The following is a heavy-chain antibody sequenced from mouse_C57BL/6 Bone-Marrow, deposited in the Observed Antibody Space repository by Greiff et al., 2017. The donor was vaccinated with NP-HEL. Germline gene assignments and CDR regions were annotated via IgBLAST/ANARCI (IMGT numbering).Heavy chain of an antibody. CDR2: IHPSDSDT. V-gene: IGHV1-74*01. J-gene: IGHJ2*01. Sequence: QVQLQQPGAELVKPGASVKVSCKASGYTFTSYWMHWVKQRPGQGLEWIGRIHPSDSDTNYNQKFKGKATLTVDKSSSTAYLQLRRLASEDSAVYYCAARRYSNNETVYFDYWGQGTTLTVSS. CDR3: AARRYSNNETVYFDY. CDR1: GYTFTSYW. D-gene: IGHD2-5*01.